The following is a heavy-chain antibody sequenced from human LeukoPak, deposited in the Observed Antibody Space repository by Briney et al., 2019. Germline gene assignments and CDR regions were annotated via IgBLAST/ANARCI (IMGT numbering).Heavy chain of an antibody. D-gene: IGHD6-13*01. CDR1: GGSISSYY. J-gene: IGHJ6*02. CDR2: IYYSGST. V-gene: IGHV4-59*01. Sequence: SETLSLTCTVSGGSISSYYWSWIRQPPGKGLEWIGYIYYSGSTNYNPSLKSRVTISVDTSKNQFSLKLSSVTAADTAVYYCARDLGGSSWFGYYYGMDVWGQGTTVTVSS. CDR3: ARDLGGSSWFGYYYGMDV.